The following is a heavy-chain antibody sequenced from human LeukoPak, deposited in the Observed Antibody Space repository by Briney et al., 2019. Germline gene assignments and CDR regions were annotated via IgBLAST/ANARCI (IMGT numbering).Heavy chain of an antibody. J-gene: IGHJ6*03. CDR3: ARNVEMTHYYYYYMDV. CDR1: GFTFSSYD. Sequence: PGGSLRLSCAASGFTFSSYDMHWVRQAPGKGLEWVAVISYGGSNKYYADSVKGRFTISRDNAKNSLYLQMNSLRAEDTAVYYCARNVEMTHYYYYYMDVWGKGTTVTISS. V-gene: IGHV3-30*04. CDR2: ISYGGSNK.